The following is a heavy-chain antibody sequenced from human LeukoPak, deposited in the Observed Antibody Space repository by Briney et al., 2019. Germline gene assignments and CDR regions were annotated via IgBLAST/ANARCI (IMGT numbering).Heavy chain of an antibody. CDR2: IYHTGST. Sequence: SETLXLTCTVSAYSISSGYYWGWIRQPPGKGLEWIGSIYHTGSTYYNPPLKSRVSLSLDTSKNQFSLRLTSMTAADTAVYYCARDTGYRASRSPDYWGQGTLVTVSS. CDR3: ARDTGYRASRSPDY. CDR1: AYSISSGYY. D-gene: IGHD6-13*01. V-gene: IGHV4-38-2*02. J-gene: IGHJ4*02.